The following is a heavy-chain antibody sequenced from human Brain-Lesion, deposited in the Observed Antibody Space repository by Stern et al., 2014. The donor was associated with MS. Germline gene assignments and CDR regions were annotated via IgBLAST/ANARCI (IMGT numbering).Heavy chain of an antibody. CDR1: GGSISSSNW. V-gene: IGHV4-4*02. Sequence: QLQLQESGPGLVKPSGTLSLTCAVSGGSISSSNWWSWVRQSPGKGLEWIGESDHSGSTIYNPSLKSRVTVSVDKSKNRLSLNPRSGTAADTAVYFCARFPASRPHVFDSWGQGTLVTVSS. CDR2: SDHSGST. CDR3: ARFPASRPHVFDS. J-gene: IGHJ4*02. D-gene: IGHD6-13*01.